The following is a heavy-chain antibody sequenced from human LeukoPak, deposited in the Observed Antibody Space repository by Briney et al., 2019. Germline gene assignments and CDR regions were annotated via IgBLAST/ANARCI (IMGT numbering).Heavy chain of an antibody. J-gene: IGHJ4*02. CDR3: ARGRTLWFGELLPFDY. D-gene: IGHD3-10*01. CDR1: GYTFTGYY. Sequence: ASVKVSCKATGYTFTGYYMHWVRQAPGQGLEWMGWINPNSGGTNYAQKFQGRVTMTRDTSISIAYMELSRLRSDDTAVYYCARGRTLWFGELLPFDYWGQGTLVTVSS. V-gene: IGHV1-2*02. CDR2: INPNSGGT.